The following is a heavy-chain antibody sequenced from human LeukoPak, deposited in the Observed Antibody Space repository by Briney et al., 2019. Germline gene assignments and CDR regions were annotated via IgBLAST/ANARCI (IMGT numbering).Heavy chain of an antibody. CDR1: GYSFTSYW. D-gene: IGHD1-26*01. J-gene: IGHJ5*02. V-gene: IGHV5-51*01. CDR2: IYPGDSNI. Sequence: GESLKISCKGSGYSFTSYWIGWVRQMPGKGLEWMGIIYPGDSNIRYSPSFQGQVTISADKSFSTAYLQWSSLKASDTAMYYCARHGIVGPTTAWFDPWGQGTLVTVSS. CDR3: ARHGIVGPTTAWFDP.